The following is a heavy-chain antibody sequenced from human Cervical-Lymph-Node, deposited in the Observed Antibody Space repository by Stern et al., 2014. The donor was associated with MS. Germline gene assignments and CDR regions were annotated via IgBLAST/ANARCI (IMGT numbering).Heavy chain of an antibody. J-gene: IGHJ5*02. CDR3: ATTRWDLFTWNWFDP. CDR1: GGSISSSGYY. CDR2: IHDSGST. D-gene: IGHD1-26*01. Sequence: VQLVESGPGLVKPSQTLSLTCTVSGGSISSSGYYWSWIRQPADKGLEWIGRIHDSGSTYYNPSLKSRVTISNDTAHTQLSLKLPSVTAADTAVYYCATTRWDLFTWNWFDPWGQGTLVTVSS. V-gene: IGHV4-61*02.